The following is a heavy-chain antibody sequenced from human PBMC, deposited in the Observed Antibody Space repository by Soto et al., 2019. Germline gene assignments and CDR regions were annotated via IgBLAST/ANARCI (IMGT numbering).Heavy chain of an antibody. CDR2: INHSGST. D-gene: IGHD3-16*02. CDR1: GGSFSGYY. V-gene: IGHV4-34*01. CDR3: ARGSMIYDYVWGSYRREYYFDY. J-gene: IGHJ4*02. Sequence: QVQLQQWGAGLLKPSETLSLTCAVYGGSFSGYYWSWIRQPPGKGLEWIGEINHSGSTNYNPSLKSRVTISVDTSKNQFSLKLSSVTAADTAVYYCARGSMIYDYVWGSYRREYYFDYWGQGTLVTVSS.